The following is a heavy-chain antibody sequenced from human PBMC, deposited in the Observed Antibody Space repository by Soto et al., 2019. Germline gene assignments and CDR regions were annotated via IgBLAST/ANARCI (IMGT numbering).Heavy chain of an antibody. J-gene: IGHJ6*02. D-gene: IGHD3-16*02. Sequence: ASVKVSCKASGYTFTGYYVHWVRQAPGQGLEWMGWINPNSGGTNYAQKFQGRVTMTRDTSISTAYMELSRLRSDDTAVYYCARDEIMITFGGVIAIDAYYYYYGMDVWGQGTTVTVSS. V-gene: IGHV1-2*02. CDR1: GYTFTGYY. CDR2: INPNSGGT. CDR3: ARDEIMITFGGVIAIDAYYYYYGMDV.